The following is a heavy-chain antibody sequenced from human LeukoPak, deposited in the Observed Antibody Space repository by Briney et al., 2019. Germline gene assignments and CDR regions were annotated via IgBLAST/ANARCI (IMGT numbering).Heavy chain of an antibody. CDR2: IGGSGSYR. Sequence: TGGSLRLSCAASGFTFANYVMSWVRQAPGKGLEWVSAIGGSGSYRYYADSVRGRFTISRDNSKNTMDLQMNSLRVEDTAVYFCAKYERNNWNYPPDYWGQGTLVTVSS. V-gene: IGHV3-23*01. CDR1: GFTFANYV. J-gene: IGHJ4*02. CDR3: AKYERNNWNYPPDY. D-gene: IGHD1-7*01.